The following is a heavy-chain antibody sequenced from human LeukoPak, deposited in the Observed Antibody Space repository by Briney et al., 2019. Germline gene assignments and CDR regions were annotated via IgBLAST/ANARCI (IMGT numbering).Heavy chain of an antibody. CDR1: GGSISSSN. D-gene: IGHD4-17*01. CDR3: AKDKGDYSYYYYGMDV. Sequence: ETLSLTCAVSGGSISSSNWWSWVRQPPGKGLEWVSAISGSGGSTYYADSVKGRFTISRDNSKNTLYLQMNSLRAEDTAVYYCAKDKGDYSYYYYGMDVWGKGTTVTVSS. V-gene: IGHV3-23*01. J-gene: IGHJ6*04. CDR2: ISGSGGST.